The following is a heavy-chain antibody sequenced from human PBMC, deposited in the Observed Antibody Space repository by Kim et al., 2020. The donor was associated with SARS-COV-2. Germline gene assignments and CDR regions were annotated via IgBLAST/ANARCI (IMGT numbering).Heavy chain of an antibody. CDR1: GGSISSSSYY. V-gene: IGHV4-39*07. CDR2: IYYSGST. Sequence: SETLSLTCTVSGGSISSSSYYWGWIRQPPGKGLEWIGSIYYSGSTYYNPSLKSRVTISVDTSKNQFSLKLSSVTAADTAVYYCARDGGYSGSYYYFDYWGQGTLVTVSS. CDR3: ARDGGYSGSYYYFDY. D-gene: IGHD1-26*01. J-gene: IGHJ4*02.